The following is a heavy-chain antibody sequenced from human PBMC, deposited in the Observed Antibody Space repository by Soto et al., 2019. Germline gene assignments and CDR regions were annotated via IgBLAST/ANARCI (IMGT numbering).Heavy chain of an antibody. D-gene: IGHD2-8*01. Sequence: EVQLVESGGGLVQPGGSLRLSCAASGFTFSSYSMNWVRQAPGKGLEWVSYISSSSSTIYYADSVKGRFTISRDNAKNSLYLQMNSLRAEDTAVYYCARDQVLMVYAYYYYMDVWGKGTTVTVSS. CDR2: ISSSSSTI. J-gene: IGHJ6*03. CDR1: GFTFSSYS. V-gene: IGHV3-48*01. CDR3: ARDQVLMVYAYYYYMDV.